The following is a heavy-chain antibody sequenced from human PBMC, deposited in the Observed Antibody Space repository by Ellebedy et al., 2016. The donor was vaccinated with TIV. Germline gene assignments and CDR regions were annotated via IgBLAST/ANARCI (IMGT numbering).Heavy chain of an antibody. Sequence: GESLKISCVASGFDSRNYWMSWVRQAPGKGLEWVANIKGDASEEYYLDSVKGRFTISRDNLKRSLYLQVNSLRVEDTAVYFCAREDGNWLDPWGQGTLVTVAS. CDR1: GFDSRNYW. V-gene: IGHV3-7*01. D-gene: IGHD4-23*01. CDR2: IKGDASEE. J-gene: IGHJ5*02. CDR3: AREDGNWLDP.